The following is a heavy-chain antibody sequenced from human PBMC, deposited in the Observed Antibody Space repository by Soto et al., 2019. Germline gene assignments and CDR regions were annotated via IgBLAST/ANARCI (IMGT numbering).Heavy chain of an antibody. Sequence: GASVKVSCKASGYTFTGYYMHWVRQAPGQGLEWMGWINPNSGGTNYAQKFLGRVTMTRDTSISTAYMELSRLRSDDTAVYYCARVDHGGYYYDSSGYYAYWGQGTLVTVFS. D-gene: IGHD3-22*01. CDR2: INPNSGGT. V-gene: IGHV1-2*02. J-gene: IGHJ4*02. CDR3: ARVDHGGYYYDSSGYYAY. CDR1: GYTFTGYY.